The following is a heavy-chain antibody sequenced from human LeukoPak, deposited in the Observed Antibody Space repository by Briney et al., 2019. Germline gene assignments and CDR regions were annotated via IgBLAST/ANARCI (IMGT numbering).Heavy chain of an antibody. CDR1: GFTFSSYS. D-gene: IGHD3-22*01. CDR2: ISSSSSYI. V-gene: IGHV3-21*01. CDR3: ARDVPDSSGYYSDYFDY. Sequence: GGSLRLSCAASGFTFSSYSMNWVRQAPGKGLEWVSSISSSSSYIYYADSVKGRFTIFRDNAKNSLYLQMNSLRAEDTAVYYCARDVPDSSGYYSDYFDYWGQGTLVTVSS. J-gene: IGHJ4*02.